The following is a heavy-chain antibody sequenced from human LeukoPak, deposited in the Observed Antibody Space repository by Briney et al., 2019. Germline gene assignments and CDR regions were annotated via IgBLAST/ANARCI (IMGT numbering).Heavy chain of an antibody. J-gene: IGHJ4*02. CDR3: AGDTTNVYYYDTSGYDH. CDR2: IYYSGST. V-gene: IGHV4-59*01. Sequence: PSETLSLTCTVSGGSISSYYWSWIRQPPGKGLEWIGYIYYSGSTKYNPSLKSRVTISVDTSKNQFSLKLSSVTAADTAVYYCAGDTTNVYYYDTSGYDHWGQGTLVTVSS. D-gene: IGHD3-22*01. CDR1: GGSISSYY.